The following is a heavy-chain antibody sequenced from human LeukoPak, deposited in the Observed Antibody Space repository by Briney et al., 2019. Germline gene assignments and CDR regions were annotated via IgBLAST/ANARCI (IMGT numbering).Heavy chain of an antibody. D-gene: IGHD4-4*01. CDR1: GGSFSGYY. V-gene: IGHV4-34*01. Sequence: PSETLSLTCAVYGGSFSGYYWSWIRQPPGKGLECIGEINHSGSTNYNPSLKSRVTISVDTSKNQFSLKLSSVTAADTAVYYCARDTRNDYSNYLPGYYYYYGMDVWGQGTTVTVSS. CDR3: ARDTRNDYSNYLPGYYYYYGMDV. J-gene: IGHJ6*02. CDR2: INHSGST.